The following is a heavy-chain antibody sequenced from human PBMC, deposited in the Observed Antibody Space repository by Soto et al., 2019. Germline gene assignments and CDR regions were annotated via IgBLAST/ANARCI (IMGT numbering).Heavy chain of an antibody. Sequence: EVQLLESGGGLVQPGGSLRLSCAASGFTFSSYAMSWVRQAPGKGLEWVSAISGSGGSTYYADSVKGRFTISRDNSKNTLYLQMNSLRAEDMAVYYCAKGDTATPPYYYYYDGMDVWGQGTTVTVSS. V-gene: IGHV3-23*01. CDR3: AKGDTATPPYYYYYDGMDV. J-gene: IGHJ6*02. CDR1: GFTFSSYA. CDR2: ISGSGGST. D-gene: IGHD5-18*01.